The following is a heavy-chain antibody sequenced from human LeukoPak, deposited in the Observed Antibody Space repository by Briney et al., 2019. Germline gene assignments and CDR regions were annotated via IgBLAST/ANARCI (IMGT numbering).Heavy chain of an antibody. V-gene: IGHV1-2*02. D-gene: IGHD3-3*01. CDR1: GYTFTGYY. CDR3: ARQRASNYDFWSGYYREDAFDI. CDR2: INPNSGGT. Sequence: GASVKVSCKASGYTFTGYYMHWVRQAPGQGLEWMGWINPNSGGTNYAQKFQGRVTMTRDTSISTAYMELSRLRSDDTAVYYCARQRASNYDFWSGYYREDAFDIWGQGTMVTVSS. J-gene: IGHJ3*02.